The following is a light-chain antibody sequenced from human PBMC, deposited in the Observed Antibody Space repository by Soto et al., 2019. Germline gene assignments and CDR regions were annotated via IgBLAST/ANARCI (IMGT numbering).Light chain of an antibody. V-gene: IGKV1-39*01. J-gene: IGKJ5*01. CDR2: AAS. CDR1: QSISTY. CDR3: QQSYSTPII. Sequence: DIQMTQSPSSLSASVGDRVTISCRASQSISTYLNWYQQKPGKAPKLLIYAASSLQSGVPSRFSGSGSGTDFTLTISSLQPEDFATYYCQQSYSTPIIFGQGTRLEIK.